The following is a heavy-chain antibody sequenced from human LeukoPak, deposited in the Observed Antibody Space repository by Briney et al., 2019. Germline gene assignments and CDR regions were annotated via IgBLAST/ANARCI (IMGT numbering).Heavy chain of an antibody. V-gene: IGHV3-9*03. Sequence: GRSLRLSCAASGFTFDDYAMHWVRQAPGKGLEWVSGISWNSGSIGYADSVKGRFTISRDNAKNSLYLQMNSLRAEDMALYYCAKGETTMVRGVITNWGQGTLVTVSS. D-gene: IGHD3-10*01. CDR1: GFTFDDYA. CDR3: AKGETTMVRGVITN. J-gene: IGHJ4*02. CDR2: ISWNSGSI.